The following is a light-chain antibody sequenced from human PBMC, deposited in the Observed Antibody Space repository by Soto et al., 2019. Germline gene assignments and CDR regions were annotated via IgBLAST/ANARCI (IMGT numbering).Light chain of an antibody. CDR1: QSVSSY. J-gene: IGKJ5*01. CDR2: DAS. V-gene: IGKV3-11*01. Sequence: EIVLTQSPATLSLSPGERATLSCRASQSVSSYLAWYQQKPGQGPRLLIYDASNRATGIPARFSGSGSGADFTLTISSLEPEDFAVYYCQQRSNWSITFGQGTRLEIK. CDR3: QQRSNWSIT.